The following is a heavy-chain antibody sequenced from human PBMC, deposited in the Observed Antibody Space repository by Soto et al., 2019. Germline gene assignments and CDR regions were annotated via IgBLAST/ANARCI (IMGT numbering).Heavy chain of an antibody. V-gene: IGHV3-33*01. J-gene: IGHJ2*01. CDR1: GFTFSTYG. CDR3: ARDKGFCSGGSCYLGIDWYFDL. D-gene: IGHD2-15*01. Sequence: QVQLVESGGGVVQPGMSLRLSCAASGFTFSTYGMHWVRQAPGKGLEWVAVILNDGSKKFYEDSVQGRFSISRDNSENMLYLQMNSLRTEDTAVYFCARDKGFCSGGSCYLGIDWYFDLWGRGTLVTVSS. CDR2: ILNDGSKK.